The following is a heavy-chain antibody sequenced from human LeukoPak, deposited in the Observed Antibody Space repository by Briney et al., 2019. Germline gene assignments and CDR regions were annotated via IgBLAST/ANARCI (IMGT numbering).Heavy chain of an antibody. CDR1: GGSFSGYY. V-gene: IGHV4-34*01. Sequence: SETLSLTCAVYGGSFSGYYWSWIRQPPGKGLEWIGEINHGGSTNYNPSLKSRVTISVDTSKNQFSPKLSSVTAADTAVYYCARGSVTGYYTFDYWGQGTLVTVSS. J-gene: IGHJ4*02. CDR2: INHGGST. CDR3: ARGSVTGYYTFDY. D-gene: IGHD3-9*01.